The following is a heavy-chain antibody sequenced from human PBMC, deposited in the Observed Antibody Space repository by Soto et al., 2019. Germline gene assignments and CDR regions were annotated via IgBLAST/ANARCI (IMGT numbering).Heavy chain of an antibody. V-gene: IGHV5-10-1*01. D-gene: IGHD3-10*01. CDR2: IDPSDSYT. Sequence: GESLKISFKGSGYRFTSYWISWLRQMPGKGLEWMGRIDPSDSYTNYSPSFQGHVTISADKSISTAYLQWSSLKASDTAMYYCAGGGVRGVITRTRDYYGMDVWGQGTTVTVSS. CDR3: AGGGVRGVITRTRDYYGMDV. CDR1: GYRFTSYW. J-gene: IGHJ6*02.